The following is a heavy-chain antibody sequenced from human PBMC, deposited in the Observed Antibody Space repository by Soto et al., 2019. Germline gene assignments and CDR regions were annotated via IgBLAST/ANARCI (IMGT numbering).Heavy chain of an antibody. CDR1: GYSFTSYW. CDR2: IYPGDSDT. J-gene: IGHJ3*01. D-gene: IGHD6-13*01. V-gene: IGHV5-51*01. CDR3: GTTGRRSWSPNAFDV. Sequence: PGESLKISCKGSGYSFTSYWIGWVRQMPGKGLEWMRIIYPGDSDTRYSPSFQGQVTISADKSISTAYLQWSSLKASDTAMYYCGTTGRRSWSPNAFDVWGQGTMVTVSS.